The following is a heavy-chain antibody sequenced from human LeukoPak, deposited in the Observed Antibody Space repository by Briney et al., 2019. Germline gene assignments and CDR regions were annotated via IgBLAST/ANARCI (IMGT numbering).Heavy chain of an antibody. CDR2: IYYSGTT. CDR3: ARISLTGYAPFSGNFDY. CDR1: GGSISSSSYY. V-gene: IGHV4-39*07. Sequence: SETLSLTCTVSGGSISSSSYYWGWIRQPPGKGLEWIGSIYYSGTTYYNPSLKSRVTISVDTSKNQFSLKLGSVTAEDTAVYYCARISLTGYAPFSGNFDYWGQGTLVTVSS. D-gene: IGHD3-9*01. J-gene: IGHJ4*02.